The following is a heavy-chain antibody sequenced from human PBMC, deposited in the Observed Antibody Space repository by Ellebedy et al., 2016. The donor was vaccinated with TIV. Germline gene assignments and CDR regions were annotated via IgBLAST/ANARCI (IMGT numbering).Heavy chain of an antibody. J-gene: IGHJ3*02. CDR3: AKPGSAADGIPLGAFDI. CDR2: ISYDGSNK. CDR1: GFTFSSYG. D-gene: IGHD6-13*01. Sequence: PGGSLRLSCAASGFTFSSYGMHWVRQAPGKGLVWVSVISYDGSNKFYADSVKGRFTISRDNSRNTLYLQMNSLRPEDTAVYYCAKPGSAADGIPLGAFDIWGQGTMVTVSS. V-gene: IGHV3-30*18.